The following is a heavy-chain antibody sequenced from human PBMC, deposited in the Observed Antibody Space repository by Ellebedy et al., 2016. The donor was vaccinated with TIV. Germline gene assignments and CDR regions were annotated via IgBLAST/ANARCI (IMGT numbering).Heavy chain of an antibody. Sequence: GESLKISCAASGFTFSDAWMSWVRQAPGKGLEWVANIKEDGSEKYYVDSVKGRFTISRDNAKNSLYLQMNRLRAEDTAVYYCARDSRYVLHSGWPLYNWFDPWGQGTLVTVSS. J-gene: IGHJ5*02. V-gene: IGHV3-7*01. CDR1: GFTFSDAW. CDR2: IKEDGSEK. D-gene: IGHD6-19*01. CDR3: ARDSRYVLHSGWPLYNWFDP.